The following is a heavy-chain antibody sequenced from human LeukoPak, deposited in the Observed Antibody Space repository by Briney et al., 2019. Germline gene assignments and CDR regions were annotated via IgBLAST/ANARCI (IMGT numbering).Heavy chain of an antibody. CDR1: GFTFSNYA. CDR3: ARDGYGYDY. CDR2: ISYDGSNE. V-gene: IGHV3-30*01. Sequence: PGGSLRLSCAASGFTFSNYALHWVRQAPGEGLEWVAVISYDGSNEYYADSVKGRFTISRDNSKNTLYLQMNSLRGEGTAVYYCARDGYGYDYWGQGTLVTVSS. J-gene: IGHJ4*02. D-gene: IGHD1-1*01.